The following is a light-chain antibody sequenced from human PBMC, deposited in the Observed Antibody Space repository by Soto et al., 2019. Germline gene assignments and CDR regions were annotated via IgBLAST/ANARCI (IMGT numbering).Light chain of an antibody. V-gene: IGLV2-14*01. Sequence: QSVLTQPASVSGSHGQSITISCTGTSSDIGSYNRVSWYQQPPGTAPKLMIYEVSNRPSGVSNRFSGSKSGNTASLTISGLQAEDEADYYCSSYTSSSTYVFGTGTKVTVL. J-gene: IGLJ1*01. CDR3: SSYTSSSTYV. CDR1: SSDIGSYNR. CDR2: EVS.